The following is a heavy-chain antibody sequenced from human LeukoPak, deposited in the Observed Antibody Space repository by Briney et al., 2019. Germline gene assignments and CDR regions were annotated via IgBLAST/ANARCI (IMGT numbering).Heavy chain of an antibody. Sequence: GASVKVSCKASGYTFTSYAMHWVRQAPGQRLEWMGWINVGNGNTEYSQKFQGRVTITRDTSASTAYMELSSLRSEDTAVYYCAKVNGDNTFDYWGQGTLVTVSS. V-gene: IGHV1-3*01. CDR2: INVGNGNT. CDR3: AKVNGDNTFDY. J-gene: IGHJ4*02. D-gene: IGHD7-27*01. CDR1: GYTFTSYA.